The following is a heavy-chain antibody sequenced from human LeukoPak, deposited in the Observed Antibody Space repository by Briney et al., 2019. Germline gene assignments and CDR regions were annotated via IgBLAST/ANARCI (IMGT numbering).Heavy chain of an antibody. CDR3: ASQYSSVEAYYYYYMDV. D-gene: IGHD6-13*01. Sequence: TPSETLSLTCTVSGGSISSSSYYWGWIRQPPGKGMEWIGNIDYSGNTYYNPSLKSRVTISVDTSKNQFSLKLSSVTAADTAVYYCASQYSSVEAYYYYYMDVWGKGTTVTVSS. CDR2: IDYSGNT. CDR1: GGSISSSSYY. J-gene: IGHJ6*03. V-gene: IGHV4-39*01.